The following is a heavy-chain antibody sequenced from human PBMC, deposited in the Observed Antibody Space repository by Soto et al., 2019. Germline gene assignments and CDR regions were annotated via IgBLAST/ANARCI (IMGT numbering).Heavy chain of an antibody. D-gene: IGHD2-15*01. CDR3: ATKGDCRGGSCYSSWFDP. CDR2: IIPILGIA. CDR1: GGTFSSYT. J-gene: IGHJ5*02. Sequence: QVQLVQSGAEVKKPGSSVKVSCKASGGTFSSYTISWVRQAPGQGLEWMGRIIPILGIANYAQKFQGRVTITADKSTSTAYMELSSLRSEDTAVYYCATKGDCRGGSCYSSWFDPWGQGTLVTVSS. V-gene: IGHV1-69*02.